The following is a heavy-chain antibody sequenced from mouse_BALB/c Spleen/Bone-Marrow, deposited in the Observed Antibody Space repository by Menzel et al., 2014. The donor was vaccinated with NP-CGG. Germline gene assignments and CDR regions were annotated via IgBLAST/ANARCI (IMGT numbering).Heavy chain of an antibody. CDR3: ARWDYGSSPNY. CDR2: IYPGDGDT. D-gene: IGHD1-1*01. Sequence: VHMAESGPELVKPGASVKISCKASGYAFSSSWMNWVKQRPGQGLEWIGRIYPGDGDTNYNGKFKGKATQTADKSPSTAYMQLSSLTSVDSAVYFCARWDYGSSPNYWGQGTTLTVSS. CDR1: GYAFSSSW. J-gene: IGHJ2*01. V-gene: IGHV1-82*01.